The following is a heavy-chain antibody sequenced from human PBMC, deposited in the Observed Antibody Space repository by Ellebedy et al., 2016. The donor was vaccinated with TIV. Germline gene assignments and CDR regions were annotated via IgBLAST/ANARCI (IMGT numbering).Heavy chain of an antibody. CDR2: IRGGGDIT. V-gene: IGHV3-23*01. Sequence: GESLKISCAASGFTFNKNAMTWVRQAPGKVLEWVSIIRGGGDITYYADSVWGRFTISRDNSKNTLYLQMNSLRADDTAVYYCAQDPTTVVQGYFGCWGQGTLVTVSS. J-gene: IGHJ4*02. D-gene: IGHD4-11*01. CDR3: AQDPTTVVQGYFGC. CDR1: GFTFNKNA.